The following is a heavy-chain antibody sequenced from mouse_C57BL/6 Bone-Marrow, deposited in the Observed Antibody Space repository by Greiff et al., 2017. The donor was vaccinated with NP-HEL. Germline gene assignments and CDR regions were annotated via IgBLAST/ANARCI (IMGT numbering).Heavy chain of an antibody. V-gene: IGHV1-82*01. Sequence: VQLQQSGPELVKPGASVKISCKASGYAFSSSWMNWVKQRPGKGLEWIGRIYPGDGDTNYNGKFKGKATLTADKASSTAYMQLSSLTSEDSAVYFGALIYYDAMDYWGQGTSVTVSS. CDR1: GYAFSSSW. D-gene: IGHD2-1*01. CDR3: ALIYYDAMDY. J-gene: IGHJ4*01. CDR2: IYPGDGDT.